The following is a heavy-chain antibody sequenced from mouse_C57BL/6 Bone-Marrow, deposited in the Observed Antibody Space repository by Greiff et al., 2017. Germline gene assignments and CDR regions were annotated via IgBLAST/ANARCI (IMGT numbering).Heavy chain of an antibody. CDR1: GFTFSSYA. D-gene: IGHD2-2*01. V-gene: IGHV5-4*03. Sequence: EVKLVESGGGLVKPGGSLKLSCAASGFTFSSYAMSWVRQTPEKRLEWVATISDGGSYTCYPDNVKGRFTISRDNAKNNLYLQMSHLKSEDTAMYYCARGEGIYYGYDDAMDYWGQGTSVTVSS. CDR2: ISDGGSYT. CDR3: ARGEGIYYGYDDAMDY. J-gene: IGHJ4*01.